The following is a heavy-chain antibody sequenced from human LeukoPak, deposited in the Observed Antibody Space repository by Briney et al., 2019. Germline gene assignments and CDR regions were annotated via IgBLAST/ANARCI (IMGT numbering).Heavy chain of an antibody. CDR1: GFTFSSNA. V-gene: IGHV3-30-3*02. Sequence: GGSLRLSCAASGFTFSSNAIHWVRQAPGKGLEWVAEISYDGGNTYYADSVKGRFTISRDNSKNTLYLQMNSLGVEDTAVYFCAKRLLRYALDYWGQGTLVTVSS. D-gene: IGHD1-1*01. J-gene: IGHJ4*02. CDR3: AKRLLRYALDY. CDR2: ISYDGGNT.